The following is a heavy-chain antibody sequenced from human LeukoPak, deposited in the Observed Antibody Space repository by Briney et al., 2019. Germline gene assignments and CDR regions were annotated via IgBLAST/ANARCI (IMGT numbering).Heavy chain of an antibody. CDR3: AHRGVGSGYDLYYYFYGMDV. V-gene: IGHV2-5*01. J-gene: IGHJ6*02. D-gene: IGHD5-12*01. CDR1: GFSLPTRGVG. Sequence: SGPTLLHPTPTLTLTFTFSGFSLPTRGVGVGWIRQSPDEALEWLTIIYWNADNRYRPSLKTRLTITKDTSKNQVVLTMTNMDPVDTATYYCAHRGVGSGYDLYYYFYGMDVWGQGTTVTVSS. CDR2: IYWNADN.